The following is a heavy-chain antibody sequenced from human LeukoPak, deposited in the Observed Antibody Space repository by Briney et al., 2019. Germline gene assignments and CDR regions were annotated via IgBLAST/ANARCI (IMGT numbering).Heavy chain of an antibody. D-gene: IGHD2-2*01. V-gene: IGHV4-59*01. CDR1: GGSISSYY. Sequence: PSETLSLTCTVSGGSISSYYWSWIRQPPGKGLEWIGYIYYSGSTNYNPSLKSRVTISVDTSKNQFSLKLSSVTAADTAVYYCARARVYCSSTSCYYMDVWGKGTTVTVSS. CDR2: IYYSGST. CDR3: ARARVYCSSTSCYYMDV. J-gene: IGHJ6*03.